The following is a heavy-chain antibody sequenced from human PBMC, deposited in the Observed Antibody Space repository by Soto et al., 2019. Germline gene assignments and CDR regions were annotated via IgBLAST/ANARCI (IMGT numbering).Heavy chain of an antibody. CDR2: IIPIFGTA. D-gene: IGHD3-10*01. V-gene: IGHV1-69*13. Sequence: SVKVSCKASGGTFSSYAISWVRQAPGQGLEWMGGIIPIFGTANYAQKFQGRVTITADESTSTAYMELSSLRSEDTAVYYCAVMTTVSYYGSGSYASGYYYGMDVWGQGTTVTVSS. CDR3: AVMTTVSYYGSGSYASGYYYGMDV. J-gene: IGHJ6*02. CDR1: GGTFSSYA.